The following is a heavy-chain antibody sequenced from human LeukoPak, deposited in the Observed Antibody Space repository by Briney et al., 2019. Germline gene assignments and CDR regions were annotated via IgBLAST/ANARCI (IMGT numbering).Heavy chain of an antibody. Sequence: GGALRLSCAASGFTFDDYGMSWVRQAPGKGLEWVSGINWNGGSTGYADSVKGRCTISRDNAKNSLYLQMNNLRAQDTASYYCARGARGVSGYYFDYWGQGTLVTVSS. CDR1: GFTFDDYG. CDR3: ARGARGVSGYYFDY. D-gene: IGHD3-10*01. J-gene: IGHJ4*02. CDR2: INWNGGST. V-gene: IGHV3-20*04.